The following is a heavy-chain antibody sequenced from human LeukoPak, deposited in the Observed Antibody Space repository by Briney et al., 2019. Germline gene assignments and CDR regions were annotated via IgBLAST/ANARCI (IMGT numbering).Heavy chain of an antibody. CDR3: ARGRSSGWEDY. CDR2: FDPEDGET. J-gene: IGHJ4*02. V-gene: IGHV1-24*01. Sequence: GASVKVSCKVSGYTLTELSMHWVRQAPGKGLEWMGGFDPEDGETIYAQKFQGRVTMTRNTSISTAYMELSSLRSEDTAVYYCARGRSSGWEDYWGQGTLVTVSS. D-gene: IGHD6-19*01. CDR1: GYTLTELS.